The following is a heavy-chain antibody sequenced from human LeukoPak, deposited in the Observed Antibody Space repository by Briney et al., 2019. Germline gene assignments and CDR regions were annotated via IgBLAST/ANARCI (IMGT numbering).Heavy chain of an antibody. D-gene: IGHD2-2*01. CDR3: AKARSKYCSSTSCSFDY. Sequence: GGSLRLSCAASGFTVSSNYMSWVRQAPGKGLEWVSVIYSGGSTYYADSVKGRFTISRDNSKNTLYLQMNSLRAEDTAVYYCAKARSKYCSSTSCSFDYWGQGTLVTVSS. J-gene: IGHJ4*02. V-gene: IGHV3-53*01. CDR2: IYSGGST. CDR1: GFTVSSNY.